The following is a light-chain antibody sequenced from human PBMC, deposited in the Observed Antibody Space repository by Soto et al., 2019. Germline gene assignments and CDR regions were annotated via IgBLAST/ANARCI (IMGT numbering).Light chain of an antibody. V-gene: IGKV3-15*01. Sequence: EIVMTQSPATLSVSPEDRVTLSCRASQNVRRNIAWYQQKPGQAPSLLLFGAITRATGIPARFSCSGSGTEFTLTISSLQSEDAAIYYCQHYNVWPPWTFGQGTKV. J-gene: IGKJ1*01. CDR2: GAI. CDR3: QHYNVWPPWT. CDR1: QNVRRN.